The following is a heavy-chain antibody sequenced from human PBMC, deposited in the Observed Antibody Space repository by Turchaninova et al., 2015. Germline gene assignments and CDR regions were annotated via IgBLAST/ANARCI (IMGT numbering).Heavy chain of an antibody. CDR1: GYTFTSYG. J-gene: IGHJ3*02. CDR2: INADKGKK. V-gene: IGHV1-3*01. CDR3: AKSLDGDYVLDGFDI. Sequence: QVQLVQSGAEVKKPGASVKVSCKASGYTFTSYGIHWVRQAPGQRLGWMGWINADKGKKENYKKFQGRVSITRDTAAGTAYMERGSLRSEDTAVYYGAKSLDGDYVLDGFDIWGQGTMVTVSS. D-gene: IGHD4-17*01.